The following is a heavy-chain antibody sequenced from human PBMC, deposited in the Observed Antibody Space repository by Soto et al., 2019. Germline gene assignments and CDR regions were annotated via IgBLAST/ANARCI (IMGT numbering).Heavy chain of an antibody. CDR2: ISAYNGNS. CDR3: ARVRGIHYHFSGMDV. J-gene: IGHJ6*02. D-gene: IGHD2-21*01. V-gene: IGHV1-18*01. Sequence: ASVKVSCKASGYAFNGYGISWVRQAPGQGLEWMGWISAYNGNSNYAQKFQDRVTMTTDSSTTTGYMELRNLISDDTAVYYCARVRGIHYHFSGMDVWDQGTTVTVYS. CDR1: GYAFNGYG.